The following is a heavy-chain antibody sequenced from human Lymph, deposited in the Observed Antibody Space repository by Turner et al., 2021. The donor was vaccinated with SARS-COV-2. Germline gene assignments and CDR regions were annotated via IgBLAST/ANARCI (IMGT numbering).Heavy chain of an antibody. Sequence: EVQPVESGGAVVRPGASPALPCAASGFTFDDYGLGWVRQAPGRGLEWVCNINWNGGSTGYADSVKGRFTISRDNAKNSLYLQVNSLRAEDTGLYHCARGTGAADYWGQGTLVTVSS. V-gene: IGHV3-20*01. CDR2: INWNGGST. CDR3: ARGTGAADY. D-gene: IGHD7-27*01. J-gene: IGHJ4*02. CDR1: GFTFDDYG.